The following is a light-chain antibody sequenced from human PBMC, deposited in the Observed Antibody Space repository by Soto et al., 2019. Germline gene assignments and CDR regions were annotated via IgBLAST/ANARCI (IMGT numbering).Light chain of an antibody. CDR3: QQRSNSPT. V-gene: IGKV3-11*01. J-gene: IGKJ4*01. Sequence: EIVLTQSPATLSLSPGERATLSCRASQSVSSYLSWYQQKHGQAPRLLIYDASNRATGIPARFSGSGSGADFTLTISSLEPEDFAVYYCQQRSNSPTFGGGTKVEIK. CDR1: QSVSSY. CDR2: DAS.